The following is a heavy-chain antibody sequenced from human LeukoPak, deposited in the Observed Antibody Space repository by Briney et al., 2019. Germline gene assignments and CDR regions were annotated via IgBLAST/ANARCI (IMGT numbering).Heavy chain of an antibody. CDR1: GFTFRSYG. Sequence: PGTSLRLSCAASGFTFRSYGIHWVRQAPGKGPEWVAVIWYDGSKKYYADSVKGRFTISRDNSKNTLYLQMNSLRAEDTAVYYCARVNRGDAFDIWGQGTLVTVSS. CDR3: ARVNRGDAFDI. D-gene: IGHD3-16*02. CDR2: IWYDGSKK. J-gene: IGHJ3*02. V-gene: IGHV3-33*01.